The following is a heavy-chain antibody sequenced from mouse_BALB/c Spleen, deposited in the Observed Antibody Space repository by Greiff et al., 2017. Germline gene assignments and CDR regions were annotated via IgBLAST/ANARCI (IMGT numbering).Heavy chain of an antibody. V-gene: IGHV1-87*01. Sequence: LQESGAELARPGASVKLSCKASGYTFTSYWMQWVKQRPGQGLEWIGAIYPGDGDTRYTQKFKGKATLTADKSSSTAYMQLSSLASEDSAVYYCARSYGIYAMDYWGQGTSVTVSS. CDR2: IYPGDGDT. D-gene: IGHD2-1*01. CDR3: ARSYGIYAMDY. J-gene: IGHJ4*01. CDR1: GYTFTSYW.